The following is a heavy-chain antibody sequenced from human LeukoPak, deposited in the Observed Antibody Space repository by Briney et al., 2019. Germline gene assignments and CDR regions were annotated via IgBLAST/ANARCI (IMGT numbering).Heavy chain of an antibody. CDR3: AREVAAGGNWFDP. CDR2: IIPILGIA. D-gene: IGHD2-15*01. CDR1: GGTFSSYA. V-gene: IGHV1-69*04. J-gene: IGHJ5*02. Sequence: ASVKVSCKASGGTFSSYAISWVRQAPGQGLEWMGRIIPILGIANYAQKFQGRVTITADKSTSTAYMELSSLRSEDTAVYYCAREVAAGGNWFDPWGQGTLVTVSS.